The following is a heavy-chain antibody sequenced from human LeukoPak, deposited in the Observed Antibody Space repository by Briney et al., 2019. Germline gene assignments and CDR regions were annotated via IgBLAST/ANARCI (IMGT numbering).Heavy chain of an antibody. V-gene: IGHV4-59*01. CDR2: IYYRGST. Sequence: SETLSLTCTVSGGSISGYYWTWSRQPPGKGLEPIGYIYYRGSTKYNPSLTSRVTISLDTSKNQLSLKLSSVTAADTAVYYCARSVAVPGTEIDYWGQGTLVTVSS. CDR1: GGSISGYY. CDR3: ARSVAVPGTEIDY. J-gene: IGHJ4*02. D-gene: IGHD6-19*01.